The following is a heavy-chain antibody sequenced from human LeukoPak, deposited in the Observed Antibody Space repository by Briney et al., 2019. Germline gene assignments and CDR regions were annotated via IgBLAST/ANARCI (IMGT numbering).Heavy chain of an antibody. V-gene: IGHV3-33*06. J-gene: IGHJ4*02. CDR2: IWYDGSNK. D-gene: IGHD1-26*01. CDR3: AKTSGSYWSIDY. Sequence: GRSLRLSCAASGFTFSSYGMHWVRQAPGKGLEWVAVIWYDGSNKYYADSVKGRFTISGDNSKNTLYLQMNSLRAEDTAVYYCAKTSGSYWSIDYWGQGTLVTVSS. CDR1: GFTFSSYG.